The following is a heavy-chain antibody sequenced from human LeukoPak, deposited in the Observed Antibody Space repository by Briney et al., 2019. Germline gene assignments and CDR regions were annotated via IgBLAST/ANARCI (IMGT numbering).Heavy chain of an antibody. CDR2: IYYSGGT. CDR3: AGGWFGEFESWFDP. Sequence: SETLSLTCTVSGGSISSYYWSWIRQPPGKGLEWIGYIYYSGGTNYNPPLKSRVTISVDTSKNQFSLKLSSVTAADTAVYYCAGGWFGEFESWFDPWGQGTLVTVSS. D-gene: IGHD3-10*01. CDR1: GGSISSYY. V-gene: IGHV4-59*01. J-gene: IGHJ5*02.